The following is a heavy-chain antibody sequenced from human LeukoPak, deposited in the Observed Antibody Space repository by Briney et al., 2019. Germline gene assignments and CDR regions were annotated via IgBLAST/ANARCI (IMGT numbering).Heavy chain of an antibody. Sequence: GESLKISCQGSGYTFTTYWIGWGRQMAGKGLEWMGIVDPGDSDTRDSPVIQGHITTSADKSISPAYLQWSNLKASVTAMYYCARLYYGSGSPFESWGQGTPVTVSS. D-gene: IGHD3-10*01. J-gene: IGHJ4*02. V-gene: IGHV5-51*01. CDR2: VDPGDSDT. CDR1: GYTFTTYW. CDR3: ARLYYGSGSPFES.